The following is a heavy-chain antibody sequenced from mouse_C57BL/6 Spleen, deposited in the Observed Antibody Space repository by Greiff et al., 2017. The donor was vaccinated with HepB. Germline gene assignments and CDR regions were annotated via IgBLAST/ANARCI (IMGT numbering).Heavy chain of an antibody. J-gene: IGHJ2*01. Sequence: EVKLVESGGGLVQPGGSLSLSCAASGFTFTDYYMSWVRQPPGKALEWLGFIRNKANGYTTEYSASVKGRFTISRDNSQSILYLQMNALRAEDSATYYCARSSYGNYDFDYWGQGTTLTVSS. V-gene: IGHV7-3*01. CDR3: ARSSYGNYDFDY. CDR2: IRNKANGYTT. D-gene: IGHD2-1*01. CDR1: GFTFTDYY.